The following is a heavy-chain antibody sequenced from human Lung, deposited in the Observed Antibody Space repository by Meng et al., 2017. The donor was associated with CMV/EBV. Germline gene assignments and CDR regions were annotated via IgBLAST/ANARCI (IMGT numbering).Heavy chain of an antibody. J-gene: IGHJ4*02. Sequence: SVXVSCKASGYTFTAHYFHWVRQAPGQGLEWMGWIHPHRGDTNYAQQFQGRVTLTRDTSINTGYMELTRLTSDDTAVYYCARDNNWGPDYWGQGPLVTVSS. CDR1: GYTFTAHY. CDR3: ARDNNWGPDY. V-gene: IGHV1-2*02. CDR2: IHPHRGDT. D-gene: IGHD7-27*01.